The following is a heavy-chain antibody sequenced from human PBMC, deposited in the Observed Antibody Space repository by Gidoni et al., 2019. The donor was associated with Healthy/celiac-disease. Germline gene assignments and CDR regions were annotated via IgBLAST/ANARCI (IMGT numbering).Heavy chain of an antibody. CDR1: GLTVSSND. Sequence: EVQLVESGGGLIQPGGSLRLSCAASGLTVSSNDMSCVRQAPGKGLEWVSVIYSGGSTYYADSVKGRFTISRDNSKNTLYLQMNSLRAEDTAVYYCARDIFGVVTDAFDIWGQGTMVTVSS. V-gene: IGHV3-53*01. D-gene: IGHD3-3*02. CDR2: IYSGGST. J-gene: IGHJ3*02. CDR3: ARDIFGVVTDAFDI.